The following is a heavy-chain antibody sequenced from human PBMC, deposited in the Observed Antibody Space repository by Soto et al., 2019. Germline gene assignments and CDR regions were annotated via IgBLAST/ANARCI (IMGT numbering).Heavy chain of an antibody. CDR1: GGSISSSHY. J-gene: IGHJ4*02. CDR3: ARHYNTGAFFDY. D-gene: IGHD1-20*01. V-gene: IGHV4-39*01. CDR2: VFYSGSP. Sequence: QLQLQESGPGLVISSETLSLTCTVSGGSISSSHYWGWIRQPPGKGLEWIGSVFYSGSPYYSPSFKSRITISVDTSKNQFSLRVRSVTATDTAVYFCARHYNTGAFFDYWGQGNLVTVSS.